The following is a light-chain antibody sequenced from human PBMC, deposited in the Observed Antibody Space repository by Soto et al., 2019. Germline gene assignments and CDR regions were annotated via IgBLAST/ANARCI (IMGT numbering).Light chain of an antibody. V-gene: IGKV3-20*01. J-gene: IGKJ1*01. Sequence: EILFTQCTGPPSLSPGERDTLSCRASQSLSNNIYLAWYQQKPGQAPRLLIYGASSRATGIPNRFSGSGSGADVTLTISRLEPEDVAVYYCQQYGSSPRTFGQGTKVDIK. CDR2: GAS. CDR1: QSLSNNIY. CDR3: QQYGSSPRT.